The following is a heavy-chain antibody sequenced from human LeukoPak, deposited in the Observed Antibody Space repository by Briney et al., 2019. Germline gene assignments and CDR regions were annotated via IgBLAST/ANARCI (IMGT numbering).Heavy chain of an antibody. J-gene: IGHJ4*02. CDR1: GGSISSYY. CDR3: ARGDYYDSSGEIDY. D-gene: IGHD3-22*01. CDR2: IYTSGRP. V-gene: IGHV4-4*07. Sequence: PSETLSLTCTVSGGSISSYYWSWIRQPAGKGLEWIGRIYTSGRPNYNPSLKSRVIISVDTSKNQFSLKLSSVTAADTAVYYCARGDYYDSSGEIDYWGQGTLVTVSS.